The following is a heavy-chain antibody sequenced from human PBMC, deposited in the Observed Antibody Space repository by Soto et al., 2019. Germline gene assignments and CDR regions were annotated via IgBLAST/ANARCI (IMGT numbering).Heavy chain of an antibody. CDR2: IIPIVGTA. CDR1: GGTFSSYA. D-gene: IGHD3-10*01. Sequence: QVQLVQSGAEVTKPGSSVKVSCKASGGTFSSYAISWVRQAPGQGLEWMVGIIPIVGTANYAQKFEGRVTITADESTSTAYMELSSLRSEDTAVYYWARGLITMVRGVISSGWFDPWGKGTLVTVSS. V-gene: IGHV1-69*01. CDR3: ARGLITMVRGVISSGWFDP. J-gene: IGHJ5*02.